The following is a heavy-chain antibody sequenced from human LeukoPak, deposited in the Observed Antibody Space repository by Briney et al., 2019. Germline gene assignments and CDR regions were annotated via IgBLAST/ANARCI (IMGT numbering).Heavy chain of an antibody. V-gene: IGHV4-34*01. CDR3: ARGVRGVMDTAMVRGLYYFDY. D-gene: IGHD5-18*01. CDR2: GST. Sequence: GSTNYNPSLKSRVTISVDTSKNQFSLKLSSVTAADTAVYYCARGVRGVMDTAMVRGLYYFDYWGQGTLVTVSS. J-gene: IGHJ4*02.